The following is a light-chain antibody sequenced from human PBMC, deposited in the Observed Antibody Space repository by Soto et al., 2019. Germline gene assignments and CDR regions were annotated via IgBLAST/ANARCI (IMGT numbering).Light chain of an antibody. Sequence: DIQMTQSPSTLSASVGYRVTITCRASQSISNWLAWYQQKPGKAPKLLIYDASTRATGIPARFSGSGSGTEFTLTISSLQSEDFADYYCQQYNKWPPITFGQGTRREIK. V-gene: IGKV1-5*01. CDR3: QQYNKWPPIT. J-gene: IGKJ5*01. CDR1: QSISNW. CDR2: DAS.